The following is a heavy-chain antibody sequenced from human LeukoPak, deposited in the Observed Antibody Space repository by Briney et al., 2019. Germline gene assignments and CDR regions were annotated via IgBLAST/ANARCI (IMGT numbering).Heavy chain of an antibody. V-gene: IGHV4-61*01. J-gene: IGHJ4*02. CDR3: ARASEIVVVTATAHYFDY. D-gene: IGHD2-21*02. Sequence: SETLSLTCTVSGGSVSSGSYYWSWIRQPPGKGLEWIGYIYYSGSTNYNPSLKSRVTISVDTSKNQFSLKLSSVTAADTAVYYCARASEIVVVTATAHYFDYWGQGTLVTVSS. CDR2: IYYSGST. CDR1: GGSVSSGSYY.